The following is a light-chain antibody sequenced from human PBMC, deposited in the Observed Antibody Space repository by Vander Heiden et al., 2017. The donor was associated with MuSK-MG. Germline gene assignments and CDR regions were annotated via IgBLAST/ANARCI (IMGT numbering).Light chain of an antibody. CDR2: EAD. CDR1: SSDVGSADL. Sequence: QSALTQPASVSGSPGQSITIACTGTSSDVGSADLVSWYQQHPGKAPKLMISEADKRPSGVSYLVSGSKSGTTASLTISGLQAEDAADYYCCSYATSGAWVFGGGTKLTVL. J-gene: IGLJ3*02. CDR3: CSYATSGAWV. V-gene: IGLV2-23*01.